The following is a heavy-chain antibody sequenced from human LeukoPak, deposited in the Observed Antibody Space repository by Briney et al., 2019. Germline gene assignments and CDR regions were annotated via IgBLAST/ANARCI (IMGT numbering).Heavy chain of an antibody. CDR3: ARGICSAGSCHGEYSFDY. Sequence: GESLKITCKGSGYIFSNYWIGWVRQMHGKGLEWMGIIFPGDSDTRYSPSFEGRVTISADKSINTAHLQWSSLKASDSGVYYCARGICSAGSCHGEYSFDYWGQGTLVTVAS. V-gene: IGHV5-51*01. D-gene: IGHD2-15*01. CDR1: GYIFSNYW. J-gene: IGHJ4*02. CDR2: IFPGDSDT.